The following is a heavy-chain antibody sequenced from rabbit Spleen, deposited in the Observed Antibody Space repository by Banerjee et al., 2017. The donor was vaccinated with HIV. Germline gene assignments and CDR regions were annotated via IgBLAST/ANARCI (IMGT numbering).Heavy chain of an antibody. CDR3: VRGASSSGYFAL. Sequence: QLVESGGGLVTLGGSLKLSCKASGITLSSYYMNWVRQAPGKGLEWIGYIDPIFRVTYYATWVNGRFTISSHNAQNTLYLQLNSLTAADTATYFCVRGASSSGYFALWGPGTLVTVS. CDR2: IDPIFRVT. J-gene: IGHJ4*01. V-gene: IGHV1S7*01. D-gene: IGHD1-1*01. CDR1: GITLSSYY.